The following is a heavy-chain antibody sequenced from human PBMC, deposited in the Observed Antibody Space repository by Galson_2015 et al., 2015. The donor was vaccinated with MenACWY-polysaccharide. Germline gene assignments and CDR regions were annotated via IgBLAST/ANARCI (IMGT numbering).Heavy chain of an antibody. CDR3: ASTSPNSF. CDR1: GFTFSSSS. J-gene: IGHJ4*02. V-gene: IGHV3-48*01. D-gene: IGHD2-21*01. CDR2: ISSSSGTI. Sequence: SLRLSCAASGFTFSSSSMNWVRQAPGKGLEWVSYISSSSGTIYYADSVKGRFTISRDDAKNSLYLQMNSLRAEDTAVYYCASTSPNSFWGQGTRVIVSS.